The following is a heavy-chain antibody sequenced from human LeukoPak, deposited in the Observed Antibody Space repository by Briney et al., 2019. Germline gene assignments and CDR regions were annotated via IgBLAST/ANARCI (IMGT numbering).Heavy chain of an antibody. D-gene: IGHD3-22*01. CDR2: IYYSGST. J-gene: IGHJ4*02. CDR1: GGSFSGYY. CDR3: ARHYYDSSGYIDY. V-gene: IGHV4-59*08. Sequence: SETLSLTCAVCGGSFSGYYWSWIRQPPGKGLEWIGYIYYSGSTNYNPSLKSRVTISVDTSKNQFSLKLSSVTAADTAVYYCARHYYDSSGYIDYWGQGTLVTVSS.